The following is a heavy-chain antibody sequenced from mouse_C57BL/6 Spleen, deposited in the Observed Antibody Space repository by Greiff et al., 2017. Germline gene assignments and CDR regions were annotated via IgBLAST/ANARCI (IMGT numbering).Heavy chain of an antibody. CDR2: IDPNSGGT. V-gene: IGHV1-72*01. CDR1: GYTFTSYW. Sequence: QVQLQQPGAELVKPGASVKLSCKASGYTFTSYWMHWVKQRPGRGLEWIGRIDPNSGGTKYNEKFKSKATLTVDKPSSTAYMQLSSLTSEYSAVYYCARSLETHDYDGFDNWGQGTTLTVSS. D-gene: IGHD2-4*01. CDR3: ARSLETHDYDGFDN. J-gene: IGHJ2*01.